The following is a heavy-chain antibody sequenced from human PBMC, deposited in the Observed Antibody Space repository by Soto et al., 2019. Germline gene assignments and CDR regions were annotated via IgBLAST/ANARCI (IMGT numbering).Heavy chain of an antibody. CDR3: ARGDGRGSSGFYYYYGMDV. J-gene: IGHJ6*02. D-gene: IGHD6-25*01. Sequence: QVQLVQSGAEVKKPGASVKVSCKASGFTFTNYFFHWVRQAPRQGLEWMGIIRPYDGSTNYVQSLQGRVTMTSDASTSTVYMELSSLRSEDTAVYYCARGDGRGSSGFYYYYGMDVWDHGTTVTVSS. CDR2: IRPYDGST. V-gene: IGHV1-46*01. CDR1: GFTFTNYF.